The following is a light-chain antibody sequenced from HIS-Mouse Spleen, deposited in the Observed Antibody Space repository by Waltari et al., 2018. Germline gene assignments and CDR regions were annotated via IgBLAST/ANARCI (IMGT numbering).Light chain of an antibody. V-gene: IGKV3-11*01. CDR2: DAS. CDR3: QQRSNWLT. CDR1: QGVSSY. J-gene: IGKJ4*01. Sequence: EIVLTQSPAPLSLSPGERATLSCRASQGVSSYLAWYQQKPGQAPRLLIYDASNRATGIPARFSGSGSGTDFTLTISSLEPEDFAVYYCQQRSNWLTFGGGTKVEIK.